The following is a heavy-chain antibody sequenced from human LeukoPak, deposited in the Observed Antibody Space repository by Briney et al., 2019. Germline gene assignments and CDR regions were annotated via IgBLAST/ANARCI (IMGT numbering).Heavy chain of an antibody. D-gene: IGHD3-10*01. CDR2: INHSGST. J-gene: IGHJ4*02. CDR3: ARDSGYGSGSYIPVGDY. Sequence: PSETLSLTCAVYGGSFSGYYWSWIRQPPGKGLERIGEINHSGSTNYNPSLKSRVTISVDTSKNQFSLKLSSVTAADTAVYYCARDSGYGSGSYIPVGDYWGQGTLVTVSS. CDR1: GGSFSGYY. V-gene: IGHV4-34*01.